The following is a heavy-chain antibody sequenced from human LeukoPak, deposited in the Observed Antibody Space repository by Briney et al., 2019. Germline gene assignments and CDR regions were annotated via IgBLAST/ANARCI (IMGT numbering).Heavy chain of an antibody. CDR3: ARGNYGDYVRAY. D-gene: IGHD4-17*01. V-gene: IGHV1-2*06. CDR2: INPNSGGT. CDR1: GYTFTGYY. Sequence: ASVKVSCKASGYTFTGYYMHWVRQAPGQGLEWMGRINPNSGGTNYAQKFQGRVTMTRDTSISTAYMELSRLRSDDTAVYYCARGNYGDYVRAYWGQGTLVTVSS. J-gene: IGHJ4*02.